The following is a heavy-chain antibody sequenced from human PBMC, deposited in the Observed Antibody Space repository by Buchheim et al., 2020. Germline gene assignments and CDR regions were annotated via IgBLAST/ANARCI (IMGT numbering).Heavy chain of an antibody. V-gene: IGHV4-59*01. CDR3: ARSGPYSGSYSLRPHFDY. J-gene: IGHJ4*02. Sequence: QVQLQESGPGLVKPSGTLSLTCTVSGGSISSYYWSWIRQPPGKGLEWIGYIYYSGSTNYNPSLKSRVTISVDPSKNQFSLKLSSVTAADTAVYYCARSGPYSGSYSLRPHFDYWGQGTL. CDR1: GGSISSYY. D-gene: IGHD1-26*01. CDR2: IYYSGST.